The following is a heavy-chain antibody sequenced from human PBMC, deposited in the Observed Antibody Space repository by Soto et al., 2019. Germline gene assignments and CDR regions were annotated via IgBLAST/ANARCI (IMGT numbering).Heavy chain of an antibody. D-gene: IGHD2-2*01. CDR1: GLTLSDFW. Sequence: EVQLVESGGGLVQPGESLRLSCAASGLTLSDFWVNWVRQAPGKGLVWVSHISVDGSITDYADSVKGRFTISRDNAKNPVYLQMNSLRAEDTAVYYCARPYCSRASCYSPPDFWGPGTLVTVSS. J-gene: IGHJ4*02. CDR2: ISVDGSIT. CDR3: ARPYCSRASCYSPPDF. V-gene: IGHV3-74*01.